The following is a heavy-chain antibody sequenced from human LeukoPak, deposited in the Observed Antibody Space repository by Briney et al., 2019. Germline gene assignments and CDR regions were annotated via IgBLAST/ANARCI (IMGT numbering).Heavy chain of an antibody. J-gene: IGHJ4*02. CDR3: AKGGGGVLAS. Sequence: GGSLRLSCAASGFTFSSYAMSWVRQAPGKGLEWVSAISGSGHSTDYADSVKGRFTISRDNSKNTLYLEMNSLRVEDTAVYYCAKGGGGVLASWGQGTLVTVSS. CDR2: ISGSGHST. V-gene: IGHV3-23*01. D-gene: IGHD3-16*01. CDR1: GFTFSSYA.